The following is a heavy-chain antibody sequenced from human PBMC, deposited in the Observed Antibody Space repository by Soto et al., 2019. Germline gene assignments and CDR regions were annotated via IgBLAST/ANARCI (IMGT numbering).Heavy chain of an antibody. D-gene: IGHD6-6*01. CDR3: ARPSKMYTSSSCGMDV. CDR2: ISSSGSTT. CDR1: GFTFSSYS. Sequence: GGSLRLSLAASGFTFSSYSMTWVRQAPGKGLQWVSYISSSGSTTYYADSVRGRFTISRDNAKNSLYLQMNSLRDEDTAVYYCARPSKMYTSSSCGMDVWGQGTTVTVSS. V-gene: IGHV3-48*02. J-gene: IGHJ6*02.